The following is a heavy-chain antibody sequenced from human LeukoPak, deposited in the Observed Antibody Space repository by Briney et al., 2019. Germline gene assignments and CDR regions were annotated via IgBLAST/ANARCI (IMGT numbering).Heavy chain of an antibody. CDR3: AKDVMGTYDY. Sequence: ASVKVSCKSSGYTFTNYAMHWVRPAPGQRLEWMAWTTPGDGNTRYSQKFQGRVTITSDTSASTTYMELSSLRSEDTAVYHCAKDVMGTYDYWGQGTLVTVSS. CDR1: GYTFTNYA. CDR2: TTPGDGNT. J-gene: IGHJ4*02. D-gene: IGHD2-8*01. V-gene: IGHV1-3*01.